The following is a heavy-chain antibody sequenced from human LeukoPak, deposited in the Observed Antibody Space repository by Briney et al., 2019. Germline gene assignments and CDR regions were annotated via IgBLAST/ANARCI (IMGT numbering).Heavy chain of an antibody. CDR3: ARIIVGATFDC. CDR2: IYYSGST. D-gene: IGHD1-26*01. Sequence: SETLSLTCTVSGGSMSGYFWSWIRQPPGKGLEWIGYIYYSGSTNYNPSLKSRVTISVDTSKNQFSLKLSSVTAADTAVYYCARIIVGATFDCWGQGTLVTVSS. V-gene: IGHV4-59*08. J-gene: IGHJ4*02. CDR1: GGSMSGYF.